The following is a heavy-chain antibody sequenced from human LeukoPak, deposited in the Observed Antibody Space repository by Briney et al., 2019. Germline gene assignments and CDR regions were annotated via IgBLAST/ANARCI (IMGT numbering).Heavy chain of an antibody. CDR3: ARHETGGTYPLKY. CDR2: IYSSGTT. V-gene: IGHV4-59*08. Sequence: NTSETLSLTCIVSGGSISNYYWSWFRQPPGKGLESIGHIYSSGTTNYNPSLQSRVTMLVDTSRNQFSLRLSSVTAADTAVYYCARHETGGTYPLKYWGQGTLVTVSS. J-gene: IGHJ4*02. CDR1: GGSISNYY. D-gene: IGHD1-26*01.